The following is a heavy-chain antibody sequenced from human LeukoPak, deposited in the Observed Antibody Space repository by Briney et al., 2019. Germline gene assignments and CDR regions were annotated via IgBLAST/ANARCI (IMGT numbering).Heavy chain of an antibody. D-gene: IGHD5-24*01. CDR2: INPSGGST. CDR1: GYTFTSYY. J-gene: IGHJ4*02. Sequence: GASVKVSCKASGYTFTSYYMHWVRQAPGQGLEWMGIINPSGGSTSYAQKFQGRVTMTRDMSTSTVYMELSRLIAEDTAVYYCAKTPVGMVTLDSWGQGALVTVSS. V-gene: IGHV1-46*01. CDR3: AKTPVGMVTLDS.